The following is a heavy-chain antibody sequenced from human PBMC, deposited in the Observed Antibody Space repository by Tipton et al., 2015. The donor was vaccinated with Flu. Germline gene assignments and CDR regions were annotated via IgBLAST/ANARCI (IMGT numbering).Heavy chain of an antibody. CDR1: GGSMSQYY. CDR3: ARQIPAATKGRFDS. J-gene: IGHJ5*01. V-gene: IGHV4-59*07. D-gene: IGHD2-2*01. CDR2: IYYTGNP. Sequence: TLSLTCTISGGSMSQYYWSWIRQSPGKGLEWIGYIYYTGNPNYNPSLRSRVTISVDTSKNQVSLKLTSVTAADTAMYYCARQIPAATKGRFDSWGQGILVTVSS.